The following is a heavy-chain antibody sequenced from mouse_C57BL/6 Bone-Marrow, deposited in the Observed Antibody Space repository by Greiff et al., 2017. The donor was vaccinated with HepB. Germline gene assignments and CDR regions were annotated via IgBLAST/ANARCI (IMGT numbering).Heavy chain of an antibody. V-gene: IGHV1-52*01. CDR2: IYPSDSET. J-gene: IGHJ2*01. CDR1: GYTFTSYL. Sequence: QVQLQQPGAELVRPGSSVKLSCKASGYTFTSYLMHWVKQRPIQGLEWIGNIYPSDSETHYNQKFKDKATLTVDKSSSTAYMQLSSLTSEDSAVYYCARSSNYDYWGQGTTLTVSS. CDR3: ARSSNYDY. D-gene: IGHD2-5*01.